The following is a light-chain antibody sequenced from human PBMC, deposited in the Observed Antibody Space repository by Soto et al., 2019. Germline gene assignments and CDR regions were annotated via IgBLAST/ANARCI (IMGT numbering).Light chain of an antibody. V-gene: IGKV3-20*01. Sequence: LCTQSAVTLSLSPGEIATLSGRASQSVSHNNLAWYKQKPGKAPRPLIHGAYTRATGIRARLSGSGSGTACTLTTRSMDPQDFAVYSCHHYDHSPRAPTFGRGTKVDVK. J-gene: IGKJ4*01. CDR3: HHYDHSPRAPT. CDR2: GAY. CDR1: QSVSHNN.